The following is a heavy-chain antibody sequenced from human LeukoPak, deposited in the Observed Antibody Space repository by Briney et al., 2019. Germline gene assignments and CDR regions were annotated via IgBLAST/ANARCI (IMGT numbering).Heavy chain of an antibody. Sequence: SGGSLRLSCAASGFTVSSNYMSWVRQAPGKGLEWVSVIYRDDTTYYADSVKGRFTIFRDNSKNTLYLQMNSLRDDDTAVYYCARAPYGVGYTAERDYWGQGTLVTVSS. V-gene: IGHV3-53*01. CDR1: GFTVSSNY. D-gene: IGHD3-16*02. J-gene: IGHJ4*02. CDR2: IYRDDTT. CDR3: ARAPYGVGYTAERDY.